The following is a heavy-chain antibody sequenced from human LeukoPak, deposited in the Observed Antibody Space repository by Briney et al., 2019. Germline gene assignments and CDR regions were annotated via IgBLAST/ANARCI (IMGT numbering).Heavy chain of an antibody. CDR3: AREGRFGEKDV. CDR2: IYYSGST. CDR1: GGSINSYY. D-gene: IGHD3-10*01. Sequence: SETLSLTCTVSGGSINSYYWSWIRQPPGKGLEWIGYIYYSGSTNYNPSLESRVTISVDTSKNHFSLKLSSVTAADPAVFYCAREGRFGEKDVWGKGTTVTVSS. V-gene: IGHV4-59*01. J-gene: IGHJ6*04.